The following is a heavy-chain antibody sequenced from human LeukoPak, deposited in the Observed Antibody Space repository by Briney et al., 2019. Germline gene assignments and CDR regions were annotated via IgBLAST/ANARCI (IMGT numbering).Heavy chain of an antibody. CDR3: ARGVIAAGGNDFDY. D-gene: IGHD6-13*01. V-gene: IGHV4-34*01. J-gene: IGHJ4*02. Sequence: SETLSLTCAVYGGSFSGYYWSWLRQPPGKGLEGIGEINHSGSTNYNPSLKSRVSISIDTSKKQFSLRLSSVTAADTAVYYCARGVIAAGGNDFDYWGQGTLVTVSS. CDR1: GGSFSGYY. CDR2: INHSGST.